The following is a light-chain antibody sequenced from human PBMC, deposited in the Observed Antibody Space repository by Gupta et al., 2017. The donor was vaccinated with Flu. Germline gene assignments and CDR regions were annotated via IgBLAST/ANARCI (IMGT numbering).Light chain of an antibody. CDR2: EDR. CDR1: ALPKKY. Sequence: GPTARITCSGDALPKKYAYWYQQKSGQAPVLIIYEDRKRPSGIPERFSGSSSGTRATLTISGAQVEDEADYYCYSTDTSGNHRVFGGGTKLTVL. V-gene: IGLV3-10*01. CDR3: YSTDTSGNHRV. J-gene: IGLJ3*02.